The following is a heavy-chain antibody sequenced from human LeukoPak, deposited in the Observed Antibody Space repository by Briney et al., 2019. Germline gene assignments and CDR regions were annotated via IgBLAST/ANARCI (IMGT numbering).Heavy chain of an antibody. CDR2: ISYDGSNK. CDR3: AREGRYCSSTSCYNTPDY. V-gene: IGHV3-30-3*01. J-gene: IGHJ4*02. D-gene: IGHD2-2*01. CDR1: GFTFGSYA. Sequence: GGSLRLSCAASGFTFGSYAMHWVRQAPGKGLEWVAVISYDGSNKYYADSVKGRFTISRDNSKNTLYLQMNSLRAEDTAVYYCAREGRYCSSTSCYNTPDYWGQGTLVTVSS.